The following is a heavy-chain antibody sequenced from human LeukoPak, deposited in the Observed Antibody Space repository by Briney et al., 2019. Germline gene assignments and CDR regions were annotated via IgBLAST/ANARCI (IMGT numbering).Heavy chain of an antibody. J-gene: IGHJ6*02. D-gene: IGHD3-22*01. CDR2: ISSSGSTI. Sequence: PGGSLRLSCAASGFTFSDYYMSWIRQAPGKGLEWVSYISSSGSTIYYADSVKGRFTISRDNAKNSLYLQMNSLRAEDTAVYYCARDVSDYYDSNGYYYYYYGMDVWGQGTTVTVSS. CDR1: GFTFSDYY. CDR3: ARDVSDYYDSNGYYYYYYGMDV. V-gene: IGHV3-11*01.